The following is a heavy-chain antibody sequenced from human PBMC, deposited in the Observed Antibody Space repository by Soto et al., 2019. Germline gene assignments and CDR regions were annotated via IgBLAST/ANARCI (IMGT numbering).Heavy chain of an antibody. CDR3: AGASTTVLTPDS. CDR2: IYSSGST. V-gene: IGHV4-61*01. D-gene: IGHD4-17*01. Sequence: PSETLSLTCTVSGGSVSSGSYYWSWIRQSPGKGLEWIGYIYSSGSTNYNPSLKSRVTISGDTSKNQFSLKLSSVTAADTAVYYWAGASTTVLTPDSGGQEPLVTVSS. CDR1: GGSVSSGSYY. J-gene: IGHJ4*02.